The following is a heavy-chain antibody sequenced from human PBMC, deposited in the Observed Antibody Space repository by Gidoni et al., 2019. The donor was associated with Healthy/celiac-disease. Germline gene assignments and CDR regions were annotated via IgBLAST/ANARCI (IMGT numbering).Heavy chain of an antibody. CDR2: FDPEDGET. J-gene: IGHJ5*02. Sequence: QVQLVQSGAAAKKPGASAKVSCKVSGYTFTELSMHWVRQAPGKGLEWMGGFDPEDGETIYAQKFQGRVTMTEDTSTDKAYMELSSLRSEDATVYYCATVPEYNRNEGWFDPWGQGTLVTVSS. CDR1: GYTFTELS. D-gene: IGHD1-1*01. CDR3: ATVPEYNRNEGWFDP. V-gene: IGHV1-24*01.